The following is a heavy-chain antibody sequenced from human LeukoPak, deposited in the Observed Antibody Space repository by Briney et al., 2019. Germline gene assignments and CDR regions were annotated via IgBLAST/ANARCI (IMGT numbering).Heavy chain of an antibody. D-gene: IGHD4-17*01. Sequence: GGSLRLSCAASGFTFSGSALHWVRQASGKGLEWVGRIRSTANGYATAYAASVKGRFTISRDDSKNTLYLQMNSLRVEDTAVYYCARDGDGDYVFSYYFDYWGQGTLVTVSS. CDR3: ARDGDGDYVFSYYFDY. V-gene: IGHV3-73*01. CDR1: GFTFSGSA. CDR2: IRSTANGYAT. J-gene: IGHJ4*02.